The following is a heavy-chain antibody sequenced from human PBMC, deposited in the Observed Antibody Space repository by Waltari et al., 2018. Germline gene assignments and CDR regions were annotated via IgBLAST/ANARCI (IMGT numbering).Heavy chain of an antibody. V-gene: IGHV3-33*01. Sequence: QVQLVESGGGVVQPGKSLRLSCAASGFSFRYYGMHWVRQAPGKGLEWVAAIRYDGNKEWYADSVKGRFTISRDNSKNTVYLQLNSLRVEDTSVYYCARDCDTSGNLSWLDPWGQGTLVTVSS. CDR1: GFSFRYYG. CDR3: ARDCDTSGNLSWLDP. J-gene: IGHJ5*02. D-gene: IGHD3-22*01. CDR2: IRYDGNKE.